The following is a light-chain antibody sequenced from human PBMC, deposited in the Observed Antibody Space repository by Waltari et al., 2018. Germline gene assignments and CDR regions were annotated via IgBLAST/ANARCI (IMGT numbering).Light chain of an antibody. CDR3: CSYAGRNIWV. J-gene: IGLJ3*02. Sequence: QAALTQPASVSGSPGQAITISCTGTSHAVGFFNLFSWYQQHTDEAPKLMIYEVIGRPSGVSNRFSGSKSGNTASLTISGLQAEDEADYYCCSYAGRNIWVFGGGTKLTVV. V-gene: IGLV2-23*02. CDR2: EVI. CDR1: SHAVGFFNL.